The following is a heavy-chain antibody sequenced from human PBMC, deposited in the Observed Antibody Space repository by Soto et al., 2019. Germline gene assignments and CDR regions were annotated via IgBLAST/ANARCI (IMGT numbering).Heavy chain of an antibody. CDR1: GFTFSRYG. J-gene: IGHJ4*01. Sequence: GGSLRLSCAASGFTFSRYGMHWVRQAPGKGLEWVAGISYDGGDKHYADSVKGRFTISRDNSKNTLYLQMDSLRAEDRAVYYCVKDSDQGAASYYFD. CDR2: ISYDGGDK. CDR3: VKDSDQGAASYYFD. D-gene: IGHD6-25*01. V-gene: IGHV3-30*18.